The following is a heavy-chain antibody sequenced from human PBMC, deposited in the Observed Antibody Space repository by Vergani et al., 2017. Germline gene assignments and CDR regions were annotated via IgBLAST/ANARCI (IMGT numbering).Heavy chain of an antibody. D-gene: IGHD6-19*01. J-gene: IGHJ6*02. CDR2: IIPIFGTA. CDR1: GGTFSSYA. V-gene: IGHV1-69*01. CDR3: ARDRIAVAGTGYYYGMDV. Sequence: QVQLVQSGAEVKKPGASVKVSCKASGGTFSSYAISWVRQAPGQGLEWMGGIIPIFGTANYAQKFQGRVTITADESTSTAYMELRSLRSDDTAVYYCARDRIAVAGTGYYYGMDVWGQGTTVTVSS.